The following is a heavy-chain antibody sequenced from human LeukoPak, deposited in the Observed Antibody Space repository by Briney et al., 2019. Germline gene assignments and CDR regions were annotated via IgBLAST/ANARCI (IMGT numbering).Heavy chain of an antibody. J-gene: IGHJ4*02. CDR3: ARDGYSGYDFGFDY. D-gene: IGHD5-12*01. CDR1: GGSFSGYY. CDR2: INHSGST. V-gene: IGHV4-34*01. Sequence: SETLSLTCAVYGGSFSGYYWSWIRQPPGKGLEWIGEINHSGSTNYNPSLKSRVTISVDTSKNQFSLKLSSVPAADTAVYYCARDGYSGYDFGFDYWGQGTLVTVSS.